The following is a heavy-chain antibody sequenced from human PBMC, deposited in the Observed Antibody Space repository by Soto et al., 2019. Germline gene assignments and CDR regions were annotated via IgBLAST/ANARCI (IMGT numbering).Heavy chain of an antibody. V-gene: IGHV3-48*01. J-gene: IGHJ5*02. CDR1: GFTFSSYD. CDR3: AGHGGQWLNWFDP. D-gene: IGHD6-19*01. Sequence: EVQLVESGGGLVQPGGSLRLSCAASGFTFSSYDMNWVRQAPGKGLEWVSYISSSSSTIYYADSVKGRFTISRDNAKNSLYLQMNRRRAEDTAVYYCAGHGGQWLNWFDPWGQGILVTVSS. CDR2: ISSSSSTI.